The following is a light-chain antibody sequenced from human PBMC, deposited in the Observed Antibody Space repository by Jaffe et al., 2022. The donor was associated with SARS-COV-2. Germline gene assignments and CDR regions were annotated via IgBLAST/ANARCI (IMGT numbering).Light chain of an antibody. V-gene: IGLV1-51*01. J-gene: IGLJ3*02. Sequence: QSVLTQPPSVSAAPGQRVTISCSGSSSNIGNNYVSWYQHLPGTAPKLLIYDNDKRTSGIPDRFSGSKSGTSATLGITGLQTGDEADYYCGTWDNSLSAGVFGGGTKLTVL. CDR1: SSNIGNNY. CDR3: GTWDNSLSAGV. CDR2: DND.